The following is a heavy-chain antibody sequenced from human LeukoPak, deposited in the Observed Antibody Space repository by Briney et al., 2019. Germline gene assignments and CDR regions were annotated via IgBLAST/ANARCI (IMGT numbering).Heavy chain of an antibody. V-gene: IGHV3-33*01. CDR2: IWYDGSNK. CDR3: ARDRIRYCSGGSCSATDY. D-gene: IGHD2-15*01. Sequence: PGGSLRLSCAASGFTFSSYGMHWVRQAPGKGLEWVAVIWYDGSNKYYADSVKGRFTISRDNSKNTLYLQMNSLRAEDTAVYYCARDRIRYCSGGSCSATDYWGQGNLVTVSS. CDR1: GFTFSSYG. J-gene: IGHJ4*02.